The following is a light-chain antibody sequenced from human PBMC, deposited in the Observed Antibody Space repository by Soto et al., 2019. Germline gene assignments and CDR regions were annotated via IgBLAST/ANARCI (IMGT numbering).Light chain of an antibody. CDR1: SSDVGGYNY. Sequence: QSALTQSPSASGSPGQSVTISCTGTSSDVGGYNYVSWYQQHPGKAPKLIISEVSKRPSGVPDRFSGSKSGNTASLTVSGLQAEDEADYYCSSYAGSNNYVFGTGTKLTVL. J-gene: IGLJ1*01. CDR2: EVS. V-gene: IGLV2-8*01. CDR3: SSYAGSNNYV.